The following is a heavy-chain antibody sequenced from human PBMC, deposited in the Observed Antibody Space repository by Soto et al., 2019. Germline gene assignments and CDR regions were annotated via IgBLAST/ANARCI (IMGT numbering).Heavy chain of an antibody. Sequence: VQLVESGGGLVQPGGSLRLSCAASGFTFSSYWMSWVRQAPGKGLEWVANIKQDGSEKYYVDSVKGRFTISRDNAKNSLYLQMNSLRAEDTAVYYCARGPEDIVVVVAAVYYYYYGMDVWGQGTTVTVSS. D-gene: IGHD2-15*01. CDR1: GFTFSSYW. CDR3: ARGPEDIVVVVAAVYYYYYGMDV. V-gene: IGHV3-7*05. CDR2: IKQDGSEK. J-gene: IGHJ6*02.